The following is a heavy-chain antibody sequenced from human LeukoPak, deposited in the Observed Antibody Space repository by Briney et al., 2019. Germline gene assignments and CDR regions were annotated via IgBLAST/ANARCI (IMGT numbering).Heavy chain of an antibody. CDR1: GFTVSSNY. J-gene: IGHJ4*02. Sequence: GGSLRLSCAASGFTVSSNYMSWVRQAPGKGLEWVSVIYSGGSTYYADSVKGRFTISRDNSKNTLYLQMNSLRAEDTALYYCARATVATAGFDYWGQGTLVTVSS. CDR2: IYSGGST. V-gene: IGHV3-53*05. CDR3: ARATVATAGFDY. D-gene: IGHD5-12*01.